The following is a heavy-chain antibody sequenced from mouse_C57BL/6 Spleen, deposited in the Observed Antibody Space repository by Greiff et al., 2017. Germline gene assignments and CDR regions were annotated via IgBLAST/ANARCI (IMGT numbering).Heavy chain of an antibody. Sequence: EVQLQESGPELVKPGASVKISCKASGYSFTDYNMTWVKQSNGKSLEWIGVINPNYGTTSYNQKFKGKATLTVDQSSSTAYMQLNSLTSEDSAVYYCARSEGYGSSPRAMDYWGQGTSVTVSS. D-gene: IGHD1-1*01. CDR3: ARSEGYGSSPRAMDY. J-gene: IGHJ4*01. CDR2: INPNYGTT. CDR1: GYSFTDYN. V-gene: IGHV1-39*01.